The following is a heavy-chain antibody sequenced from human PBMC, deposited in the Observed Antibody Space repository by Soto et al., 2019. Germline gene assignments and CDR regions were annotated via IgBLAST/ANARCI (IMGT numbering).Heavy chain of an antibody. CDR3: AKDLNYYDSSGYGSGFDY. V-gene: IGHV3-23*01. CDR2: ISGSGGST. D-gene: IGHD3-22*01. CDR1: GFTFSSYA. J-gene: IGHJ4*02. Sequence: GGSLRLSCAASGFTFSSYAMSWVRQAPGKGLEWVSAISGSGGSTYYAGSVKGRFTISRDNSKNTLYLQMNSLRAEDTAVYYCAKDLNYYDSSGYGSGFDYWGQGTLVTVSS.